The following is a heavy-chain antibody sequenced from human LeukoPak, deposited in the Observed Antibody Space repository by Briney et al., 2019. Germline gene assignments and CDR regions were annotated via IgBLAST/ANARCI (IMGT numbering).Heavy chain of an antibody. J-gene: IGHJ4*02. V-gene: IGHV3-74*01. CDR3: ARDFDQPSGN. CDR2: INSDGTST. Sequence: GGSLRLSCAVSGFTFSIYWMHCVRQAPGKGLVWVSRINSDGTSTGYADSERGRFTISRDNAENTLYLQINSLGAEDTAVYYCARDFDQPSGNWGQGTLVTVSS. CDR1: GFTFSIYW. D-gene: IGHD3-9*01.